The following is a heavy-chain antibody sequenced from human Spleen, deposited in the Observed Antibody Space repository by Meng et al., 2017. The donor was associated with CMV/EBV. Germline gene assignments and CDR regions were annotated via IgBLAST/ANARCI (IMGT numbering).Heavy chain of an antibody. CDR2: INPNSGVT. Sequence: ASVKVSCKASGYTFIGYYIHWVRQAPGQGLEWMGWINPNSGVTSYGQKFQGRVTMTRDRSISTAYMQLSRLRPDDTAVYYCARIQFLETANDAYNLWGQGTMVTVSS. CDR3: ARIQFLETANDAYNL. V-gene: IGHV1-2*02. CDR1: GYTFIGYY. J-gene: IGHJ3*01.